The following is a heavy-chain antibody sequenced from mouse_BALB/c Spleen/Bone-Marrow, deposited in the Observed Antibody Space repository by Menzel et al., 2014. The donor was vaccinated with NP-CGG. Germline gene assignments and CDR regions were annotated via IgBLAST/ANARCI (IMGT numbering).Heavy chain of an antibody. D-gene: IGHD1-1*01. CDR2: IDPANGNT. J-gene: IGHJ3*01. CDR1: GFNIKDTY. CDR3: AKYYYGNSLFAY. Sequence: DVKLQESGAELVKPGASVKLSCTASGFNIKDTYMHWVKQRPEQGLEWIGRIDPANGNTKYDPKFQGKATITADTSSNTAYLQLSSLTSEDTAVYYCAKYYYGNSLFAYWGQGTLVTASA. V-gene: IGHV14-3*02.